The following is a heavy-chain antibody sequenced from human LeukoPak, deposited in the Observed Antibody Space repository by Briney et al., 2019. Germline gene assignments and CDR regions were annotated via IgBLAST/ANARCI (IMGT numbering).Heavy chain of an antibody. Sequence: GGSLRLSCTASGFTFGDYAMSWVRQAPGKGLEWVGFIRSKAYGGTTEYAASAKGRFTISRDDSKSIAYLQMNSLKTEDTAVYYCTREVEMATIPFDYWGQGTLVTVSS. CDR1: GFTFGDYA. D-gene: IGHD5-24*01. CDR3: TREVEMATIPFDY. CDR2: IRSKAYGGTT. J-gene: IGHJ4*02. V-gene: IGHV3-49*04.